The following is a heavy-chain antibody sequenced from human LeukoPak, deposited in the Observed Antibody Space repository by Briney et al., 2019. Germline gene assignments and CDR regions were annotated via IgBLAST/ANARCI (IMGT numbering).Heavy chain of an antibody. Sequence: PGGSLRLSCAASGFTVSFNYMSWVRQAPGKGLEWDSVVYDGGSTAYADSVKGRFTISRDNSKNTLYLQMNSLRAEDTAVYYCARESEAAAGTNFHHWGQGTLVTVSS. CDR3: ARESEAAAGTNFHH. V-gene: IGHV3-53*01. CDR1: GFTVSFNY. J-gene: IGHJ1*01. D-gene: IGHD6-13*01. CDR2: VYDGGST.